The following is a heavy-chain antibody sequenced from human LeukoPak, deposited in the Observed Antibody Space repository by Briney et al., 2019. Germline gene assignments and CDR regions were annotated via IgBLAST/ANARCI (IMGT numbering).Heavy chain of an antibody. CDR2: IYIRGST. J-gene: IGHJ4*02. CDR3: ARKGIAAAVDY. Sequence: PSETLSLTCTVSGGSIASGNYYWNWIRQPAGKGLEWIGRIYIRGSTNYNPSLKSRVTISVDTSKNQFSLKLSSVTAADTAVYYCARKGIAAAVDYWGQGTLVTVSS. D-gene: IGHD6-13*01. V-gene: IGHV4-61*02. CDR1: GGSIASGNYY.